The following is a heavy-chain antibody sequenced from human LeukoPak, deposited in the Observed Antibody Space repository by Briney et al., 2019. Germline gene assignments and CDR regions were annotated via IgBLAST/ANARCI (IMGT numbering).Heavy chain of an antibody. J-gene: IGHJ6*02. V-gene: IGHV3-21*01. CDR3: AREGYYSGMDV. Sequence: GESLRLSCAASGFTFSSYSMKWVRQAPGKGLEWVSFIGSSISNISYADSVKGRFTISRDNAKNSLYLQMNSLRVEDTAVYYCAREGYYSGMDVWGQGTTVTVSS. CDR1: GFTFSSYS. CDR2: IGSSISNI.